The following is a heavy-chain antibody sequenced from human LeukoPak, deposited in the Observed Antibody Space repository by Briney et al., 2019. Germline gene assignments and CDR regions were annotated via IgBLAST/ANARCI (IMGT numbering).Heavy chain of an antibody. CDR3: ARGDCSGGSCSSMDV. D-gene: IGHD2-15*01. Sequence: PGGSLRLSCAASGFHFSTYDLHWLGQATRKGLDWVSGINPAGDTYYPGSVKGRFTISREAAKNSFFLQMNSLRLGDTAVYYCARGDCSGGSCSSMDVWGQGTTVTVPS. CDR2: INPAGDT. J-gene: IGHJ6*02. CDR1: GFHFSTYD. V-gene: IGHV3-13*01.